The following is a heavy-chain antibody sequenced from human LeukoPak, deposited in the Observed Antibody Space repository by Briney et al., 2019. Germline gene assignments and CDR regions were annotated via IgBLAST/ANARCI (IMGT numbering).Heavy chain of an antibody. V-gene: IGHV1-18*01. CDR3: ARDMVGYNYGYFDF. CDR1: GYTFSRYG. CDR2: IRTYNGNT. Sequence: ASVKVSCTASGYTFSRYGLSWVRQAPGQGLELMWWIRTYNGNTEYAQKFQDRVTMTTDTSTSTAHMELRSLRSDDTAVYYCARDMVGYNYGYFDFWGQGTLVTVSS. D-gene: IGHD5-18*01. J-gene: IGHJ4*02.